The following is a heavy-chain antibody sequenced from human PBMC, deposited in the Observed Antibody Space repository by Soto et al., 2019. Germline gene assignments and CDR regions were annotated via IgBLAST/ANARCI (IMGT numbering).Heavy chain of an antibody. CDR1: GFTFSSYG. Sequence: GESLKISCAASGFTFSSYGMHWVRQAPGKGLEWVAVISYDGSNKYYADSVKGRFTISRDNSKNTLYLQMNSLRAEDTAVYYCAKDPVGYCTNGVCYTAERYYYGMDVWGQGTTVTVSS. D-gene: IGHD2-8*01. V-gene: IGHV3-30*18. CDR3: AKDPVGYCTNGVCYTAERYYYGMDV. CDR2: ISYDGSNK. J-gene: IGHJ6*02.